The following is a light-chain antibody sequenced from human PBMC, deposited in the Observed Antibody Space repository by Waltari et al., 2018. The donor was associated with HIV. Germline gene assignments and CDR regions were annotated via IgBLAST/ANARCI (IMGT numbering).Light chain of an antibody. Sequence: QSALTQPPSASGSPGQSVTISCTGSSSDVGGYNYVSWYQQHPGKAPKVLIYEVTKRPSGVSNRFSGSKSGNTASLTISGLQAEDEADYYCCSCPRSGIRYVFGTGTKVTVL. CDR1: SSDVGGYNY. CDR3: CSCPRSGIRYV. CDR2: EVT. V-gene: IGLV2-8*01. J-gene: IGLJ1*01.